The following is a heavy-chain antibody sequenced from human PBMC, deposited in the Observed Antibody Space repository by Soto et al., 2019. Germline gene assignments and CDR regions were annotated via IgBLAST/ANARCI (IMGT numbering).Heavy chain of an antibody. CDR1: GDSVSSNSAA. J-gene: IGHJ5*02. D-gene: IGHD6-13*01. CDR3: AREEVGIAAAVFEAGDWFDP. CDR2: TYYRSKWYN. Sequence: PSQTLSLTCAISGDSVSSNSAAWNWIRQSPSRGLEWLGRTYYRSKWYNDYAVSVKSRITINPDTSKNQFSLQLNSVTPEDTAVYYCAREEVGIAAAVFEAGDWFDPWGQGTLVTVSS. V-gene: IGHV6-1*01.